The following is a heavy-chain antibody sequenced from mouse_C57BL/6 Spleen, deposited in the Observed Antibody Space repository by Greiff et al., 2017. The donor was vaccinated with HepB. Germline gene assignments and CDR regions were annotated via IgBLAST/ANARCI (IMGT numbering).Heavy chain of an antibody. J-gene: IGHJ2*01. CDR2: INPGSGGT. CDR1: GYAFTNYL. V-gene: IGHV1-54*01. Sequence: VQVVESGAELVRPGTSVKVSCKASGYAFTNYLIEWVKQRPGQGLEWIGVINPGSGGTNYNEKFKGKATLTADKSSSTAYMQLSSLTSEDSAVYFCARSTMVTTTYYFDYWGQGTTLTVSS. D-gene: IGHD2-2*01. CDR3: ARSTMVTTTYYFDY.